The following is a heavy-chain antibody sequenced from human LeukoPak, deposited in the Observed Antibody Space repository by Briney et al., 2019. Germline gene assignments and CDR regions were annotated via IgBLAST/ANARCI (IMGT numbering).Heavy chain of an antibody. CDR2: ISSSGSTI. Sequence: QPGGSLRLSCAASGFTLSNYWMNWVRQALGKGLEWVSYISSSGSTIYYADSVKGRFTISRDNAKNSLYLQMNSLRAEDTAVYYCAREGRRSVVSSDYWGQGTLVTVSS. CDR3: AREGRRSVVSSDY. D-gene: IGHD2-2*01. J-gene: IGHJ4*02. CDR1: GFTLSNYW. V-gene: IGHV3-48*04.